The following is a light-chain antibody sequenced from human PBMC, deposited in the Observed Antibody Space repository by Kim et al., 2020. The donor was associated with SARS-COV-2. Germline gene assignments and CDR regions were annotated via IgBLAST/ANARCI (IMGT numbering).Light chain of an antibody. CDR1: QSVNSY. Sequence: SLSPGNGATLSCRASQSVNSYLLWYQHKPGQAPRLLIYDASNRATGIPARFSGSGSGTDFTLTISSLEPEDFAVYYCQQRGNWPWTFGQGTKV. J-gene: IGKJ1*01. V-gene: IGKV3-11*01. CDR2: DAS. CDR3: QQRGNWPWT.